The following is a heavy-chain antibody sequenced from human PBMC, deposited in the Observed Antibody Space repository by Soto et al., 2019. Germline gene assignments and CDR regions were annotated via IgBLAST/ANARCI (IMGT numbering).Heavy chain of an antibody. D-gene: IGHD2-2*01. Sequence: QITLKESGPTLVKPTQTLTLTCTFSGFSLSTSGVGVGWIRQPPGKALEWLALIYWDDDKRYSPSLKSRLTTPRAPPKTQVVLKRPNMNPGDPATYYCPHSPAPTNRGTTAPLNIFDYGAREPLFTVPS. CDR1: GFSLSTSGVG. V-gene: IGHV2-5*02. J-gene: IGHJ4*02. CDR2: IYWDDDK. CDR3: PHSPAPTNRGTTAPLNIFDY.